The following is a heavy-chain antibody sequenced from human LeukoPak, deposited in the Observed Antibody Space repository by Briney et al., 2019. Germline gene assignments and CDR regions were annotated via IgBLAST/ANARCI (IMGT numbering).Heavy chain of an antibody. V-gene: IGHV3-43*02. D-gene: IGHD2-15*01. Sequence: PGGSLRLSCAASGFTFSSYGMHWVRQAPGKGLEWVSLISGDGGSTYYADSVRGRFTISRDNSKNSLYLQMDSLRTEDTAFYYCAKEIDTLGTNAFDIWGQGTMVTVSS. J-gene: IGHJ3*02. CDR2: ISGDGGST. CDR3: AKEIDTLGTNAFDI. CDR1: GFTFSSYG.